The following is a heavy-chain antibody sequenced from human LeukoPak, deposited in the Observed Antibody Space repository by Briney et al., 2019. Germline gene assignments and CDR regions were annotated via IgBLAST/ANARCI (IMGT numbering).Heavy chain of an antibody. Sequence: ASVKVSCQASGFNFIGYYVHWVRQAPGQGLEWMGWINPNNGDTNYAQKFQGWVTMTRDTSTNIAYMLMSRLRSDDTAAYYCARGYGGLHYYFYNMDVWGRGTTVTVSS. J-gene: IGHJ6*03. V-gene: IGHV1-2*04. CDR3: ARGYGGLHYYFYNMDV. D-gene: IGHD4-23*01. CDR2: INPNNGDT. CDR1: GFNFIGYY.